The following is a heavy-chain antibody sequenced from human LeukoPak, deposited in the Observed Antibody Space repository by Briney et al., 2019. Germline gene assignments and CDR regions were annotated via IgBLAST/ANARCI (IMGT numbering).Heavy chain of an antibody. CDR1: GFTFSSYN. CDR3: ARATPSGSYWFDY. D-gene: IGHD3-10*01. CDR2: ISSGSSAI. V-gene: IGHV3-48*01. Sequence: GGFLRLSCAASGFTFSSYNMNWVRQAPGKGLEWVSYISSGSSAIYYADSVKGRFTISRDNAKTSLYLQMNSLRAEDTAVYYCARATPSGSYWFDYWGQGTLVTVSS. J-gene: IGHJ4*02.